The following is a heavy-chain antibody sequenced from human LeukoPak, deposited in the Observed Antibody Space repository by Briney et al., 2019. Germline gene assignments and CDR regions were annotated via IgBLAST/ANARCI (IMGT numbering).Heavy chain of an antibody. CDR2: INPNSGGT. J-gene: IGHJ4*02. CDR3: AREAGWLLHPLYYLDY. D-gene: IGHD3-3*01. CDR1: GYTFNGYY. V-gene: IGHV1-2*02. Sequence: ASVTVSCKAYGYTFNGYYMHWVRQAPGQGLEWMGWINPNSGGTNYAQKFQGRVTMTGDTSISTAYMELSRLRSDDTAVYYCAREAGWLLHPLYYLDYWGQGTLVTVSS.